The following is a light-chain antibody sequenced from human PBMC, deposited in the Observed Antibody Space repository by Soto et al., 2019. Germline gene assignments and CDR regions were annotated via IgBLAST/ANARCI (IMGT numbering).Light chain of an antibody. CDR3: QQYNNWPRT. CDR2: GAS. Sequence: EILMTQSPAILSVSTGERVTLSCRASQSVTSNLAWYQHTPGQSPRLLISGASSGATGLPSRFSGSGSGTEFTLTISSLQSEDFAVYYCQQYNNWPRTFGQGTKVDI. V-gene: IGKV3-15*01. CDR1: QSVTSN. J-gene: IGKJ1*01.